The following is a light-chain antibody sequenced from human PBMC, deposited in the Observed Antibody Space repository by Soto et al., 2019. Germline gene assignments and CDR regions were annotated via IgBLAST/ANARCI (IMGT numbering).Light chain of an antibody. CDR2: GAS. J-gene: IGKJ1*01. CDR1: QSVSNNY. CDR3: QQYGSSGT. Sequence: EIVLTQSPGTVSLSPLEVAALSFMASQSVSNNYLAWYQQKPGQAPRLLIYGASNRATGIPDRFSGSGSGTDFTLTISRLETEDFAVYYCQQYGSSGTFGQGTKVDI. V-gene: IGKV3-20*01.